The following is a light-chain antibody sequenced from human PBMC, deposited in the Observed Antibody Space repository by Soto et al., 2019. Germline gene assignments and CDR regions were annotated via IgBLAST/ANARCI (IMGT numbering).Light chain of an antibody. Sequence: QSALTQPASVSGSPAQSITISCTGTSSDVGSYNFVSWYQQHPVKAPKLIIYEGSQRPSGVSNRFSGSKSGNTASLTISGLQAEYEADYYCCSYACSTTGVLFGGGTKLTVL. CDR2: EGS. CDR1: SSDVGSYNF. CDR3: CSYACSTTGVL. V-gene: IGLV2-23*01. J-gene: IGLJ2*01.